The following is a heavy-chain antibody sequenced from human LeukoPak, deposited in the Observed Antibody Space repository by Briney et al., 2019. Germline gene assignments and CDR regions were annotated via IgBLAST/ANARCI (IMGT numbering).Heavy chain of an antibody. CDR1: GYSFTSYW. J-gene: IGHJ4*02. D-gene: IGHD3-10*01. CDR2: IDPSDSYT. CDR3: ARLIYGSGSYSLHFDY. V-gene: IGHV5-10-1*01. Sequence: GESLKISCKGSGYSFTSYWISWVRQMPGEGLEWMGRIDPSDSYTNYSPSFQGHVTISADKSISTAYLQWSSLKASDTAMYYCARLIYGSGSYSLHFDYWGQGTLVTVSS.